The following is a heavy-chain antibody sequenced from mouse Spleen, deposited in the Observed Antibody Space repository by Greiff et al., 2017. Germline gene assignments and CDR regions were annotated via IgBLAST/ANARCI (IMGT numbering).Heavy chain of an antibody. V-gene: IGHV1-64*01. CDR1: GYTFTSYW. D-gene: IGHD2-14*01. Sequence: VQLQQPGAELVKPGASVKLSCKASGYTFTSYWMHWVKQRPGQGLEWIGMIHPNSGSTNYNEKFKSKATLTVDKSSSTAYMQLSSLTSEDSAVYYCAAYYRYDYAMDYWGQGTSVTVSS. CDR3: AAYYRYDYAMDY. CDR2: IHPNSGST. J-gene: IGHJ4*01.